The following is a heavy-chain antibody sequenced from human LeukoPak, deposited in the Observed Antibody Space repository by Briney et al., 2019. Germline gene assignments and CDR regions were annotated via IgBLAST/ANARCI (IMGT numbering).Heavy chain of an antibody. V-gene: IGHV3-7*01. CDR3: ARDSGDRTVDY. Sequence: GGSLRLSCAASGFTFSSYSMNWVRQAPGKGLEWVANIKQDGSEKYYVDSVKGRFTISRDNAKNSLYLQMNSLRAEDTAVYYCARDSGDRTVDYWGQGTLVTVSS. D-gene: IGHD3-10*01. CDR1: GFTFSSYS. CDR2: IKQDGSEK. J-gene: IGHJ4*02.